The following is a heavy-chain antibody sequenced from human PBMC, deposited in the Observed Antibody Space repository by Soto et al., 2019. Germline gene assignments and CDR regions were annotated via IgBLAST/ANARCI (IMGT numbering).Heavy chain of an antibody. D-gene: IGHD2-15*01. CDR2: FDPEDGET. CDR3: ATDSLSYCSGGSCSYYFDY. Sequence: QVQLGQSGAEVKKPGASVKVSCKVSGYTLTELSMHWVRQAPGKGLEWMGGFDPEDGETIYAQKFQGRVTMTEDTSTDTAYMELSSLRSEDTAVYYCATDSLSYCSGGSCSYYFDYWGQGTLVTVSS. V-gene: IGHV1-24*01. J-gene: IGHJ4*02. CDR1: GYTLTELS.